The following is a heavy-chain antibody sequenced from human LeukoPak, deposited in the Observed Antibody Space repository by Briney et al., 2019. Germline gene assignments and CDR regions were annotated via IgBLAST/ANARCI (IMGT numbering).Heavy chain of an antibody. J-gene: IGHJ3*02. Sequence: GASVKVSCKASGYTFTSYGISWVRQAPGQGLEWMGWISAYNGNTNYAQKLQGRVTMTTDTSTSTAYMELRSLRSDDTAVYYCARGSLQGPRHYGGNSRRAFDIWGQGTMVTVSS. CDR3: ARGSLQGPRHYGGNSRRAFDI. D-gene: IGHD4-23*01. CDR1: GYTFTSYG. CDR2: ISAYNGNT. V-gene: IGHV1-18*01.